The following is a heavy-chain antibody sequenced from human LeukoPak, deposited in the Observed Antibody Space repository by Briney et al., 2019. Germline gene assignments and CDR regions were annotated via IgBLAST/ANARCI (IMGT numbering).Heavy chain of an antibody. CDR3: ARDLSSTPYWELDY. V-gene: IGHV1-2*06. D-gene: IGHD1-26*01. CDR2: INPKSGYT. J-gene: IGHJ4*02. Sequence: ASVKVSCKASGYTFTHYYINWVRQAPGQGLEWMGRINPKSGYTNYAQKFQGRVTMTRDTSIRTAYMEVSGLRFDDTAVYYCARDLSSTPYWELDYWGQGTLVTVSS. CDR1: GYTFTHYY.